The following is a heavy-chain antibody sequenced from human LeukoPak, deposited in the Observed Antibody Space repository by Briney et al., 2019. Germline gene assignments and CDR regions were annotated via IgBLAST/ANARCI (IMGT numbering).Heavy chain of an antibody. Sequence: ESLKISCEGSGYSFTNYWIGWVRQMPGKGLEWLGLTHPGDSDTRYSPSFQGQVTISADKSISTAYLQWSSLKASDTAMYYCARLNWNHDFDYWGQGTLVTVSS. J-gene: IGHJ4*02. D-gene: IGHD1-1*01. V-gene: IGHV5-51*01. CDR2: THPGDSDT. CDR3: ARLNWNHDFDY. CDR1: GYSFTNYW.